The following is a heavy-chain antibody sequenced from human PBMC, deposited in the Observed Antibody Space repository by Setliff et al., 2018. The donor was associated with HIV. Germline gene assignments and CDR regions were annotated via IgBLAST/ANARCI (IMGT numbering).Heavy chain of an antibody. D-gene: IGHD2-21*02. CDR3: ARGIAALTASFDY. J-gene: IGHJ4*02. V-gene: IGHV5-51*01. CDR2: IYPGDSDT. Sequence: TGESLKISCKGSGYSFTSYWIGWVRQMPGKGLEWMGIIYPGDSDTRYSPSFQGQVTISADKSISTAYLQWSSLQTSDSGMYYCARGIAALTASFDYWGQGSLVTV. CDR1: GYSFTSYW.